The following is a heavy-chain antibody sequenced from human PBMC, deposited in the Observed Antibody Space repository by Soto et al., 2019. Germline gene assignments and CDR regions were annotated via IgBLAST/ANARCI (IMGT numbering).Heavy chain of an antibody. D-gene: IGHD1-1*01. J-gene: IGHJ6*03. CDR3: ARLSGRTGTPNGYRYYYYFMDV. V-gene: IGHV4-39*01. Sequence: SETLSLTCTVSGGSISSSSYYWGWIRQPPGKGLEWIGSIYYSGSTYYNPSLKSRVTISVDTSKNQFSLKLSSVTAADTAVYYCARLSGRTGTPNGYRYYYYFMDVWGKGTTVTVSS. CDR2: IYYSGST. CDR1: GGSISSSSYY.